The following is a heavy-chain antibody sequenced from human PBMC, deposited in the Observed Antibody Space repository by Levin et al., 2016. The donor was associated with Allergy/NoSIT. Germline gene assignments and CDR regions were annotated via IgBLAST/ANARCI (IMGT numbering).Heavy chain of an antibody. CDR2: IKQDGSEN. J-gene: IGHJ4*02. V-gene: IGHV3-7*01. Sequence: VRQAPGKGLEWVANIKQDGSENYYVDSVRGRFTISRDNAKNSLYLQMNSLRAEDTAVYYCARDVASCSGGSCYYFDYWGQGALVTV. CDR3: ARDVASCSGGSCYYFDY. D-gene: IGHD2-15*01.